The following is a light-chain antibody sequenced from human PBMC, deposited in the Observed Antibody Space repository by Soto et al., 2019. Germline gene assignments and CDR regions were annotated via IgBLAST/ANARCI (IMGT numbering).Light chain of an antibody. V-gene: IGLV2-14*01. CDR1: SSDMGDYNY. Sequence: QSVLTQPASVSGSPGQSITISCTGTSSDMGDYNYVSWYQQHPGKAPKRMIYDVSDRPSGVSNRFSGSKSGNTASLTISGLQAEDEADYYCSSYTSSSTVVFGGGTKLTVL. CDR2: DVS. CDR3: SSYTSSSTVV. J-gene: IGLJ2*01.